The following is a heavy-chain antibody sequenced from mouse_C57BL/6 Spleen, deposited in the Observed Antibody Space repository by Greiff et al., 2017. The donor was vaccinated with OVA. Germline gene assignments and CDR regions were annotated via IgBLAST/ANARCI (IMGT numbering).Heavy chain of an antibody. Sequence: QVQLKESGPGLVAPSQSLSITCTVSGFSLTSYGVDWVRQSPGKGLEWLGVIWGVGSTNYNSALKSRLSISKDNSKSQVFLKMNSLQTDDTAMYYCASHYYGSSYEAWFAYWGQGTLVTVSA. D-gene: IGHD1-1*01. V-gene: IGHV2-6*01. J-gene: IGHJ3*01. CDR2: IWGVGST. CDR3: ASHYYGSSYEAWFAY. CDR1: GFSLTSYG.